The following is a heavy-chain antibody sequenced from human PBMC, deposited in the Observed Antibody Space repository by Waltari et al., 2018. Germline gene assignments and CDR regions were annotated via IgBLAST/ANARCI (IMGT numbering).Heavy chain of an antibody. V-gene: IGHV4-4*02. CDR2: IYHSGST. CDR1: GGSISSSNW. J-gene: IGHJ4*02. D-gene: IGHD3-10*01. Sequence: QVQLQESGPGLVKPSGTLSLTCAVSGGSISSSNWWSWVRQPPGKGLEWIGEIYHSGSTNYNPSLKSRFTISVDKSKNQFSLKLSSVTAADTAVYYCARESAYYYGSGSYYNVSDYWGQGTLVTVSS. CDR3: ARESAYYYGSGSYYNVSDY.